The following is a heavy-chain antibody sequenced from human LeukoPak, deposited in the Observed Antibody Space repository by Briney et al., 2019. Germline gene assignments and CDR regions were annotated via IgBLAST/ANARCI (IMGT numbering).Heavy chain of an antibody. D-gene: IGHD3-22*01. V-gene: IGHV4-39*01. J-gene: IGHJ4*02. Sequence: SDTLSLTCTVSGGSISSSSYYWGWMRQPPGKGLEWMGSIYYSGSTYYNPSLKSRVTISVDTSKNQFSLKLSSVTAADTAVYYCARLVPYYYDSSGYYPLDYWGQGTLVTVSS. CDR2: IYYSGST. CDR3: ARLVPYYYDSSGYYPLDY. CDR1: GGSISSSSYY.